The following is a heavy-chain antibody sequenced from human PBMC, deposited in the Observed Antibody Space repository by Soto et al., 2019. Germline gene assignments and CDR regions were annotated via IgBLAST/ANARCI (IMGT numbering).Heavy chain of an antibody. CDR1: GYTFTSYG. D-gene: IGHD3-3*01. CDR2: ISAYNGNT. J-gene: IGHJ4*02. CDR3: ARDRAGGYYENHPSYY. Sequence: QVQLVQSGAEVKKPGASVKVSCKASGYTFTSYGISWVRQAPGQGLEWMGWISAYNGNTNYAQKLQGRVTMTTDTSTSTAYMELRSLSSDDTAVYYCARDRAGGYYENHPSYYWGQGTLVTVSS. V-gene: IGHV1-18*01.